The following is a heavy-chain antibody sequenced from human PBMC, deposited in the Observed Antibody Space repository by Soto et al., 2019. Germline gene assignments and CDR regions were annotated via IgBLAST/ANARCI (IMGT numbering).Heavy chain of an antibody. CDR2: ISSSGGST. J-gene: IGHJ4*02. Sequence: EVHLLKSGGGLVQPGGSLRLSCAASGFTFSNYAMSWVRQAPGKGLEWVSAISSSGGSTYYADSVKGRFTISRDTSKNTLYLQMSSLRADDTAVYYCAKADDSSYYLPPYYFDYWGQGTLVTVSS. CDR1: GFTFSNYA. V-gene: IGHV3-23*01. D-gene: IGHD3-22*01. CDR3: AKADDSSYYLPPYYFDY.